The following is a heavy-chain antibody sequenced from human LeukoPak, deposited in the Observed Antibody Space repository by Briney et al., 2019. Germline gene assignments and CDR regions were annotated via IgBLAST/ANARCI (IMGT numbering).Heavy chain of an antibody. V-gene: IGHV1-69*04. D-gene: IGHD3-9*01. CDR1: GGTFSSYA. CDR2: IIPILGIA. CDR3: ARDVLRYFDWSPTFDP. J-gene: IGHJ5*02. Sequence: GASVKVSCKASGGTFSSYAISWVRQAPGQGPEWMGRIIPILGIANYAQKFQGRVTITADKSTSTAYMELSSLRSEDTAVYYCARDVLRYFDWSPTFDPWGQGTLVTVSS.